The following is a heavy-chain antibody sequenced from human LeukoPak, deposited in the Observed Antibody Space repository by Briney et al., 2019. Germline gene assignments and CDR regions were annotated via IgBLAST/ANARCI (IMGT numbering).Heavy chain of an antibody. CDR1: GFTFSSYG. Sequence: PGRSLRLSCAASGFTFSSYGMHWVRQAPGKGLEWVAVISYDGSNKYYADSVKGRFTISRDNSKNTLYLRMNSLRDEDTAVYYCARDSYGSSGYYYVSDYWGQGTLVTVSS. J-gene: IGHJ4*02. CDR2: ISYDGSNK. V-gene: IGHV3-30*03. CDR3: ARDSYGSSGYYYVSDY. D-gene: IGHD3-22*01.